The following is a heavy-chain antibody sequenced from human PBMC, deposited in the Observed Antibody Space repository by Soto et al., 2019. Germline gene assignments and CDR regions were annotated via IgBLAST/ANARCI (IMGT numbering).Heavy chain of an antibody. CDR1: GGTFSSYA. CDR3: ARGDVVAPAARVIPYYYGMDV. CDR2: IIPIFGTA. Sequence: SVKVSCKASGGTFSSYAISWVRQAPGQGLEWMGGIIPIFGTANYAQKFQGRVTITADESTSTAYMELSSLRSEDTAVYYCARGDVVAPAARVIPYYYGMDVWGQGTTVTVSS. V-gene: IGHV1-69*13. D-gene: IGHD2-2*01. J-gene: IGHJ6*02.